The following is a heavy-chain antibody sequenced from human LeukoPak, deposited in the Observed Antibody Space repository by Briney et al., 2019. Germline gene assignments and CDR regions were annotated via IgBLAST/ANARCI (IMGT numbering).Heavy chain of an antibody. V-gene: IGHV3-7*01. CDR1: GFTFSSYW. Sequence: GGSLRLSCAASGFTFSSYWMSWVRQAPGKGLEWVANINQDGSEKYYVDSVKGRFTISRDNAKNSLYLQMNSLRAEVTAVYYCARDRDRTRNSCYTKLRAFDLWGRGTLVTVSS. J-gene: IGHJ2*01. CDR3: ARDRDRTRNSCYTKLRAFDL. D-gene: IGHD2-2*02. CDR2: INQDGSEK.